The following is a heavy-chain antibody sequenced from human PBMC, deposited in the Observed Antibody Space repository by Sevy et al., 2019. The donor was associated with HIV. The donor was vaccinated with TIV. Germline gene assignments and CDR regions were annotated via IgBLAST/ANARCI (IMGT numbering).Heavy chain of an antibody. D-gene: IGHD4-17*01. J-gene: IGHJ4*02. CDR2: ITNSGSSI. V-gene: IGHV3-48*03. Sequence: GGSLRLSCTASGFTFSSYEMNWVRQAPGKGLEWVSYITNSGSSIYYSDSVRGRFTVSRDNPKNSLYLQMKSLRAEDTAVYYCARDLPPSATTVAHFDYWGRGTLVTVSS. CDR1: GFTFSSYE. CDR3: ARDLPPSATTVAHFDY.